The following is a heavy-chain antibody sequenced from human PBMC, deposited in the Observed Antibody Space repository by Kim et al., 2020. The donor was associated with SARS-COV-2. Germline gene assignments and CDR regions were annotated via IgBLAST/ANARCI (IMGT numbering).Heavy chain of an antibody. Sequence: ASVKVSCKASGYTFTSSGISWVRQAPGQGLEWMGWISAYNGNTNYAQKLQGRVTMTTDTSTSTAYMELRSLSSDDTAVYYCARGIAVAGTTGDFDYWGQGTLVTVSS. D-gene: IGHD6-19*01. V-gene: IGHV1-18*01. J-gene: IGHJ4*02. CDR3: ARGIAVAGTTGDFDY. CDR2: ISAYNGNT. CDR1: GYTFTSSG.